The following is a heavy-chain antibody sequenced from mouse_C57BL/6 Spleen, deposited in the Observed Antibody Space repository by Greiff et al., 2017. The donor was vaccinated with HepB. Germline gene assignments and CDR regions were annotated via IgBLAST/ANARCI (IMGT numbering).Heavy chain of an antibody. V-gene: IGHV1-69*01. CDR3: ARRDLGSYFDY. J-gene: IGHJ2*01. CDR2: IDPSDSYT. Sequence: QVQLQQSGAELVMPGASVKLSCKASGYTFTSYWMHWVKQRPGQGLEWIGEIDPSDSYTNYNQKFKGKSTLTVDKSSSTAYMQLSSLTSEDSAVYYCARRDLGSYFDYWGQGTTLTVSS. CDR1: GYTFTSYW. D-gene: IGHD3-1*01.